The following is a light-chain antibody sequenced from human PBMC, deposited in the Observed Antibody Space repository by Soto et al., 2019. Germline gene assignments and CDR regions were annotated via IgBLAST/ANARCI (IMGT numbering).Light chain of an antibody. CDR1: QSISSW. CDR3: QQYNSYST. J-gene: IGKJ1*01. Sequence: EIQMTQSPATLSASVGDRVTITCRASQSISSWLAWYQQKPGKAPKLLIHDASSLESGVPSRFSGSRSGTEFTLTISSLQPDDFATYYCQQYNSYSTFGQGTKVDIK. CDR2: DAS. V-gene: IGKV1-5*01.